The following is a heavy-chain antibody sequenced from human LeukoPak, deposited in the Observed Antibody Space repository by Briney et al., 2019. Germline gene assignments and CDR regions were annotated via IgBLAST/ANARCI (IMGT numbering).Heavy chain of an antibody. CDR3: ARGGDYSS. J-gene: IGHJ5*02. D-gene: IGHD3-10*01. Sequence: GGSLRLSCVASGFTFNNYGMQWVRQAPGKGLEWVAFIRYAGNNKSYSDSVKGRFTISRANAKTSLYLHMHSLRAEDTAVYSFARGGDYSSWGQGTLVTVSS. CDR1: GFTFNNYG. V-gene: IGHV3-30*02. CDR2: IRYAGNNK.